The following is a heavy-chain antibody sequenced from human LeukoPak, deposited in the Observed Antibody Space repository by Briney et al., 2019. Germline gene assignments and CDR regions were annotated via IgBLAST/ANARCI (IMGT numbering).Heavy chain of an antibody. V-gene: IGHV4-34*01. J-gene: IGHJ4*02. CDR3: ARGRTGAAALDF. CDR2: STHSGST. D-gene: IGHD2-2*01. CDR1: GGSFSGHH. Sequence: SETLSLTCAVYGGSFSGHHWTWIRQPPGKGLEWIGESTHSGSTNYNPSLKSRVTISVDTSKNQFSLKLTSVTAADTAVYHCARGRTGAAALDFWGPGTLVTVSS.